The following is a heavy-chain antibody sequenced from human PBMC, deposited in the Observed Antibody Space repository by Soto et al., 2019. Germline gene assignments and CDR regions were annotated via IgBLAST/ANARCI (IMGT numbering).Heavy chain of an antibody. Sequence: EVQLLESGGGVVQPGGSLRLSCVASGFNFKKFAMAWVRQAAGEGLEWVSGISCCGGSASYADSVKGRFSIARDDSKNTVSLQLNSLRAEDTAVYYCARQLRARGIVHEVFDIWGQGTMVTVSS. J-gene: IGHJ3*02. CDR2: ISCCGGSA. CDR1: GFNFKKFA. V-gene: IGHV3-23*01. CDR3: ARQLRARGIVHEVFDI. D-gene: IGHD2-8*01.